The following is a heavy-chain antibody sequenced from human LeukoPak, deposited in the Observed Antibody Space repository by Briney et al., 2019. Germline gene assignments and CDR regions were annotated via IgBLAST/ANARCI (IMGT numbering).Heavy chain of an antibody. CDR3: VTEGTIIVANY. Sequence: ASVKVSCKASGYTFTGYHMHWVRQAPGQGLEWMGWINPNGGGTNYAQKFQGRVTMTRDTSIRTAYMELIRLRSDDTGLYYCVTEGTIIVANYWGQGTLVTVSS. CDR1: GYTFTGYH. V-gene: IGHV1-2*02. CDR2: INPNGGGT. J-gene: IGHJ4*02. D-gene: IGHD3-22*01.